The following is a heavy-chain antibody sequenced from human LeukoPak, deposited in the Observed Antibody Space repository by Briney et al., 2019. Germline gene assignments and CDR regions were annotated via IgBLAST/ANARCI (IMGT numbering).Heavy chain of an antibody. CDR3: ARVPSYLPEYGMDV. Sequence: ASVKVSCKASGYTFTSYDINWVRQATGQGLEWMGWMNPNSGNTGYAQKFQGRVTMTRNTSISTAYMELSSLRSKDTAVYYCARVPSYLPEYGMDVWGQGTTVTVSS. D-gene: IGHD2-2*01. J-gene: IGHJ6*02. CDR1: GYTFTSYD. V-gene: IGHV1-8*01. CDR2: MNPNSGNT.